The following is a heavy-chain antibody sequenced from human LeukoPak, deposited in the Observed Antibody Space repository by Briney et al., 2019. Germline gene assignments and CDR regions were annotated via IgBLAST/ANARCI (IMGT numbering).Heavy chain of an antibody. J-gene: IGHJ4*02. D-gene: IGHD3-22*01. CDR2: IIPILGIA. Sequence: ASVKVSCKASGGTFSSYAISWVRQAPGQGLEWMGRIIPILGIANYAQKFQGRVTITADKSTSTAYMELSSLRSEDTAVYYCAGLGGDSSGLIDYWGQGTLVTVSS. CDR3: AGLGGDSSGLIDY. CDR1: GGTFSSYA. V-gene: IGHV1-69*04.